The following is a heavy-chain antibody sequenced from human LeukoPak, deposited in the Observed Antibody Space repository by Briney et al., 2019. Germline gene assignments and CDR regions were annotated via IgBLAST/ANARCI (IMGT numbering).Heavy chain of an antibody. V-gene: IGHV4-59*01. CDR3: ARASETLRRFDP. Sequence: SETLSLTCTVSGGSISSFYWSWIRQPPGKGLEWIGYIYYTGGTNYNPFLKNRLTISVDTSKNQFSLKLSSVTAADTAVYYCARASETLRRFDPWGQGTLVTVSS. CDR2: IYYTGGT. J-gene: IGHJ5*02. CDR1: GGSISSFY.